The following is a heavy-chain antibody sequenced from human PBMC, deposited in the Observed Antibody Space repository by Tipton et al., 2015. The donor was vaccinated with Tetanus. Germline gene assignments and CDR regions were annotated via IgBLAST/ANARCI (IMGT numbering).Heavy chain of an antibody. D-gene: IGHD3-10*01. J-gene: IGHJ6*02. Sequence: TLSLTCAVSGGSISSGDYSWSWIRQPPGKGLEWIGYIYDSGSTYYNPSLKSRVTISEDRSRNQISLRLRSVTAADTAVYYCARVKGTYNHYGLDVWG. CDR2: IYDSGST. CDR1: GGSISSGDYS. V-gene: IGHV4-30-2*01. CDR3: ARVKGTYNHYGLDV.